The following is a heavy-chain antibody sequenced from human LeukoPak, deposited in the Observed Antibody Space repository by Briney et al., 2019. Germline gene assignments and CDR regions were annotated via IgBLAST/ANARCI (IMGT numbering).Heavy chain of an antibody. J-gene: IGHJ4*02. CDR1: GFTFSSYA. V-gene: IGHV3-23*01. D-gene: IGHD2-21*01. CDR3: AKDGDDCIDY. CDR2: ISGSGGST. Sequence: GGSLRLSCAASGFTFSSYAMSWVRQAPGKGLEWVSAISGSGGSTYYADSVKGRFTISRDNSKNTLSLQLNTLRPEDTALYYCAKDGDDCIDYWGQGTLVTVSS.